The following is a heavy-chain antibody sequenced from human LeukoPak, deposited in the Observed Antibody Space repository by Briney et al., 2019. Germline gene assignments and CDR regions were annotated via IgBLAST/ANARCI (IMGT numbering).Heavy chain of an antibody. CDR2: INEDGGER. V-gene: IGHV3-7*01. CDR3: ARGGNLEN. D-gene: IGHD1-14*01. Sequence: GGSLRLSCAASGFTLSRYWMSWVRQAPGKGLEWVANINEDGGERHYVDTVKGRLTISRDNAKNSLYLQMNSLRAEDTAVYYCARGGNLENWGRGTLVTVSS. J-gene: IGHJ4*02. CDR1: GFTLSRYW.